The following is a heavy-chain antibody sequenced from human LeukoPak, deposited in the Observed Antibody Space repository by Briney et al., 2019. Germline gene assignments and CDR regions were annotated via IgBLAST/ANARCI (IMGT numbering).Heavy chain of an antibody. CDR1: GGTFSSYA. V-gene: IGHV1-69*04. CDR2: IIPILGIA. Sequence: SVKVSCKASGGTFSSYAISWARQAPGQGLEWMGRIIPILGIANYAQKFQGRVTITADKSTSTAYMEVSSLRSEDTAVYYCARGAPRTRDGGAPSGLRPLYYYYGMDVWGQGTTVTVSS. J-gene: IGHJ6*02. D-gene: IGHD2-15*01. CDR3: ARGAPRTRDGGAPSGLRPLYYYYGMDV.